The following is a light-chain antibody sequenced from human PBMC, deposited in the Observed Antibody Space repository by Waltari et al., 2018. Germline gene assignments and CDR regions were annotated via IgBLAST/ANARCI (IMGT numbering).Light chain of an antibody. CDR1: SSDVGTYNY. Sequence: QSALTQPASVSGSPGQSITISCTGTSSDVGTYNYVSWYHQHPGKAPKLLIYDVSYRPSGVSYRFSGSKSGNTASLTISGLQAEDEADYYCSSYITTNTLELFGGGTSLTVL. J-gene: IGLJ3*02. CDR3: SSYITTNTLEL. CDR2: DVS. V-gene: IGLV2-14*03.